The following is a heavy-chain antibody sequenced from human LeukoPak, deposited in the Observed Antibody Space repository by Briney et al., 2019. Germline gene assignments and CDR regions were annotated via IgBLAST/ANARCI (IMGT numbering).Heavy chain of an antibody. V-gene: IGHV3-23*01. CDR3: VKDVSGTYSFDY. D-gene: IGHD1-26*01. Sequence: GGSLRLSCEASGFTFRSYAMSWVRQAPGKGLAWVSAISGGGGSTYYADSVKGRFTISRDNSKNTLYLQMSSLRAEDTAVYYCVKDVSGTYSFDYWGQGTLVTVSS. CDR1: GFTFRSYA. J-gene: IGHJ4*02. CDR2: ISGGGGST.